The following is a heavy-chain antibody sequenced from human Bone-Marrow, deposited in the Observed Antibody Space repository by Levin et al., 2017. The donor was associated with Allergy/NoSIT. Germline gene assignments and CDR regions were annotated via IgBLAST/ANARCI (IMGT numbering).Heavy chain of an antibody. Sequence: GESLKISCAASGLTISDYYMSWIRQAPGKGLEWVSYISSSSSYTNYADSVKGRFTISRDNAKNSLYLQMNSLRAEDTAVYYCARMGAGSFYDFDYWGQGTLVTVSS. J-gene: IGHJ4*02. CDR1: GLTISDYY. V-gene: IGHV3-11*06. CDR3: ARMGAGSFYDFDY. CDR2: ISSSSSYT. D-gene: IGHD2-2*01.